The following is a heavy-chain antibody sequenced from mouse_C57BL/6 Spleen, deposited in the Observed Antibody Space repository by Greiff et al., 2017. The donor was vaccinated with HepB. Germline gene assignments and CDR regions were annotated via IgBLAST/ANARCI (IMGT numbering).Heavy chain of an antibody. CDR3: ARSGRGNYDAMDY. CDR1: GYSFTDYN. V-gene: IGHV1-39*01. D-gene: IGHD2-1*01. Sequence: EVKLQESGPELVKPGASVKISCKASGYSFTDYNMNWVKQSNGKSLEWIGVINPNYGTTSYNQKFKGKATLTVDQSSSTAYMQLNSLTSEDSAVYYCARSGRGNYDAMDYWGQGTSVTVSS. CDR2: INPNYGTT. J-gene: IGHJ4*01.